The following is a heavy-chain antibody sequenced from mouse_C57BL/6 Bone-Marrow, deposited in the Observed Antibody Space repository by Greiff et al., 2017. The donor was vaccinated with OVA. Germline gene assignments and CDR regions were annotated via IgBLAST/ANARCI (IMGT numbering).Heavy chain of an antibody. D-gene: IGHD2-10*02. CDR1: GFTFSNYW. Sequence: EVKLVESGGGLVQPGGSMKLSCVASGFTFSNYWMNWVRQSPEKGLEWVAQIRLKSDNYATHYAESVKGRFTISRDDSKSSVYLQMNNLRAEDTGIYYCTGGSITVPHYYAMDYWGQGTSVTVSS. J-gene: IGHJ4*01. CDR3: TGGSITVPHYYAMDY. V-gene: IGHV6-3*01. CDR2: IRLKSDNYAT.